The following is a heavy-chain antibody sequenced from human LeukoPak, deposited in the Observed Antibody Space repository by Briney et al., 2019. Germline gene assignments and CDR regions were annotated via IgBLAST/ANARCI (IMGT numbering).Heavy chain of an antibody. CDR2: INHSGST. V-gene: IGHV4-34*01. D-gene: IGHD3-10*01. CDR3: ARTMWFGEFPFDY. Sequence: PSETLSLTCAVYGGSFSGYYWSWIRQPPGKGLEWIREINHSGSTNYNPSLKSRVTISVDTSKNQFSLKLSSVTAADTAVYYCARTMWFGEFPFDYWGQGTLVTVSS. J-gene: IGHJ4*02. CDR1: GGSFSGYY.